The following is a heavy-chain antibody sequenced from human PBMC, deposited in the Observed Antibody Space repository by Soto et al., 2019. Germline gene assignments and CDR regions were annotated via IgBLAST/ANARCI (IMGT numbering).Heavy chain of an antibody. CDR1: GFTFSSYG. Sequence: QVQLVESGGGVVQPGRSLRLSCAASGFTFSSYGMHWVRQAPGKGLEWVAVISYDGSNKYYADSVKGRFTISRDNSKNTLYLQMNSRRAEDTAVYYCATALAIAAAGPAFDPWGQGTLVTVSS. CDR2: ISYDGSNK. D-gene: IGHD6-13*01. CDR3: ATALAIAAAGPAFDP. V-gene: IGHV3-30*03. J-gene: IGHJ5*02.